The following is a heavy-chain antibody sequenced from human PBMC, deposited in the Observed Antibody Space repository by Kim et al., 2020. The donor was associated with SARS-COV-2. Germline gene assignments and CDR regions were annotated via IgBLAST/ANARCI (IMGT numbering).Heavy chain of an antibody. V-gene: IGHV3-23*01. Sequence: GRFTISRDNSKNTLYLQMNSLRAEATAVYYCAKDPATPTAGHITMIDYWGQGTLVTVSS. J-gene: IGHJ4*02. CDR3: AKDPATPTAGHITMIDY. D-gene: IGHD3-22*01.